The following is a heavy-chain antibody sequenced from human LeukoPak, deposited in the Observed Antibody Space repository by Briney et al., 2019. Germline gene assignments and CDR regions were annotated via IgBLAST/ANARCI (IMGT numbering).Heavy chain of an antibody. CDR1: GFTFSSRW. CDR3: ARDGLERDAFDI. CDR2: ISSSSSYI. Sequence: GGSLRLSCAASGFTFSSRWMSWVRQAPGKGLEWVSSISSSSSYIYYADSVKGRFTISRDNAKNSLYLQMNSLRAEDTAVYYCARDGLERDAFDIWGQGTMVTVSS. V-gene: IGHV3-21*01. J-gene: IGHJ3*02. D-gene: IGHD1-1*01.